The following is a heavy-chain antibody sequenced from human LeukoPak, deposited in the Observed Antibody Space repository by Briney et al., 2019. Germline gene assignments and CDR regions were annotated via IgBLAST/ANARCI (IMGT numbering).Heavy chain of an antibody. J-gene: IGHJ4*02. CDR3: ARETTIAAADGLDY. D-gene: IGHD6-13*01. Sequence: SETLSLTCTVSGASISSYYWSWIRQPPGQGLEWIGYIYYSGSINYNPSLKSRVSISVDTSKNEFSLKLSSVTAADTAVYYCARETTIAAADGLDYWGQGTLVTVSS. CDR1: GASISSYY. V-gene: IGHV4-59*01. CDR2: IYYSGSI.